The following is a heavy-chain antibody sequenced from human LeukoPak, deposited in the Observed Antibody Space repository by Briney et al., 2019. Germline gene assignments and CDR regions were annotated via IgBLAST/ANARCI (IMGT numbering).Heavy chain of an antibody. V-gene: IGHV3-21*01. CDR2: ISRSSSYI. D-gene: IGHD3-16*01. CDR1: GFTFRSYS. CDR3: ARGPAGDPFDH. Sequence: GGSLRLSCAASGFTFRSYSMNWVRQAPGKGLEWVSSISRSSSYIYYADSVKGRFTISRDNAKNSLYLRMNSLRAEDTAVYYCARGPAGDPFDHWGQGTLVTVSS. J-gene: IGHJ4*02.